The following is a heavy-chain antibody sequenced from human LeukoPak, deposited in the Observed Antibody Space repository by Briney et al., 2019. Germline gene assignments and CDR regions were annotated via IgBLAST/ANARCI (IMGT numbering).Heavy chain of an antibody. CDR3: ARELGINAFDV. Sequence: ASVKVSCKASGYTLTEGHLYWVRQAPGQGLEWMGWIDPKSGGTNFAQNFQGRLTMTRDTSINTAYMELSRLTSDDTTVYYCARELGINAFDVWGQGTMVTVSS. CDR2: IDPKSGGT. J-gene: IGHJ3*01. D-gene: IGHD7-27*01. CDR1: GYTLTEGH. V-gene: IGHV1-2*02.